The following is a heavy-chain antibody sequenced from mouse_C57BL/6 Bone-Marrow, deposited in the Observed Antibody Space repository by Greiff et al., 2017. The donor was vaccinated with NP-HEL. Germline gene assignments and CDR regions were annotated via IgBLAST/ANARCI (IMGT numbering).Heavy chain of an antibody. CDR2: IYPRSGNT. CDR3: ARENYGSLDY. CDR1: GYTFTSYG. J-gene: IGHJ2*01. D-gene: IGHD1-1*01. V-gene: IGHV1-81*01. Sequence: LVESGAELARPGASVKLSCKASGYTFTSYGISWVKQRTGQGLEWIGEIYPRSGNTYYNEKFKGKATLTADKSSSTAYMELRSLTSEDSAVYFCARENYGSLDYWGQGTTLTVSS.